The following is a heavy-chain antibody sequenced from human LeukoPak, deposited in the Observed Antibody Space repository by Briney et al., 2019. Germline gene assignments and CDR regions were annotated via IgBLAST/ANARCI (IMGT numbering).Heavy chain of an antibody. CDR2: IKQDGSEK. Sequence: GGSLRLSCAASGFTFRSYWMSWVRQAPGKGLEWVANIKQDGSEKYYVDSVKGRFTISRDNAKNSLYLQMNSLRAEDTGVYYCAREQPYYYDSSGTALMAEIKYYFDYWGQGPLVTVSS. CDR3: AREQPYYYDSSGTALMAEIKYYFDY. J-gene: IGHJ4*02. CDR1: GFTFRSYW. V-gene: IGHV3-7*01. D-gene: IGHD3-22*01.